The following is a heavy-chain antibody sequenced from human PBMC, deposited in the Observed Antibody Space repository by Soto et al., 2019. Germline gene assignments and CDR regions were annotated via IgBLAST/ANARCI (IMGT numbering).Heavy chain of an antibody. CDR1: GFTFSSYG. J-gene: IGHJ2*01. Sequence: QVQLVESGGGVVQPGRSLRLSCAASGFTFSSYGMHWVRQAPGKGLGWVAVIWYDGSNKYYADSVKGRFTISRDNSKNTLYLQMNSLRAEDTAVYYCARGSSSPGYFDLWGRGTLVTVSS. V-gene: IGHV3-33*01. D-gene: IGHD6-6*01. CDR3: ARGSSSPGYFDL. CDR2: IWYDGSNK.